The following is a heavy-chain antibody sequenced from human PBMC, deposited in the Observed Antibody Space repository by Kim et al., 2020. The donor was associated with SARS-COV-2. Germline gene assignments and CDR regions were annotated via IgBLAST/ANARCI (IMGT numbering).Heavy chain of an antibody. J-gene: IGHJ4*02. Sequence: SETLSLTCTVSGGSISSSSYYWGWIRQPPGKGLEWIGSIYYSGSTYYNPSLKSRVTIAVDTSKNQFSLKLSPVTAADTAVYYCARQFRSRDIVATIRAQFDYWGQGTLVTVSS. CDR1: GGSISSSSYY. D-gene: IGHD5-12*01. CDR3: ARQFRSRDIVATIRAQFDY. CDR2: IYYSGST. V-gene: IGHV4-39*01.